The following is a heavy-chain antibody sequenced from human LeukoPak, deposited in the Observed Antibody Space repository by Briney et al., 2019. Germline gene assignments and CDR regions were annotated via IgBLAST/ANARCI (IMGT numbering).Heavy chain of an antibody. CDR2: INHSGST. D-gene: IGHD5-18*01. CDR1: GGSISSYY. Sequence: SETLSLTCTVSGGSISSYYWSWIRQPPGKGLEWIGEINHSGSTNYNPSLKSRVTISVDTSKNQFSLKLSSVTAADTAVYYCARPAEARGYSYGSGGARTDRWRYFDLWGRGTLVTVSS. CDR3: ARPAEARGYSYGSGGARTDRWRYFDL. J-gene: IGHJ2*01. V-gene: IGHV4-34*01.